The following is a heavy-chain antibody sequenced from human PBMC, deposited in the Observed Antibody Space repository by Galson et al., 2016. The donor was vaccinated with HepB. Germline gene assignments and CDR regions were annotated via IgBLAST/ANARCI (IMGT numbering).Heavy chain of an antibody. V-gene: IGHV3-21*01. D-gene: IGHD3-3*01. Sequence: SLRLSCAASGFTFSDFSMNWVRQAPGKGLEWVSSISSGSRDIYHADSVKGRFTTSRDNAKNSLYLQMNSLRAEDTAVYYCARDRSNYDFWSGYMPDYYFDYWGQGTLVTVSS. CDR3: ARDRSNYDFWSGYMPDYYFDY. J-gene: IGHJ4*02. CDR1: GFTFSDFS. CDR2: ISSGSRDI.